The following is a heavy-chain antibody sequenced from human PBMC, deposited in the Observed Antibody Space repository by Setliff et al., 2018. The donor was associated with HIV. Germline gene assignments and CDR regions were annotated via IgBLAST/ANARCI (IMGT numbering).Heavy chain of an antibody. V-gene: IGHV4-4*07. CDR3: ARDLGSGHFDY. J-gene: IGHJ4*02. CDR1: GGSISSYY. CDR2: IYTSGST. Sequence: SETLSLTCTVSGGSISSYYWSWIRQPAGKGLEWIGRIYTSGSTNHNPSLKSRVTMSVDTSKNQFSLNLRTVTAADTAVYYCARDLGSGHFDYWGQGTLVTVSS.